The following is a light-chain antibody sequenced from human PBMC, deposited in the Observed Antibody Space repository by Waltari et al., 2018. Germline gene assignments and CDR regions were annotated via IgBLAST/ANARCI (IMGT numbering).Light chain of an antibody. Sequence: QSALTQPASVSESPGQSITVSCTGTSSDIGNYDLVSWYQQHPGKAPKVMIYEVTKRPSGVSNRLSGSKSGNTASLTIFGLQAEDEADYYCCSYAGSNTWVFGGGTKLTVL. CDR2: EVT. CDR3: CSYAGSNTWV. J-gene: IGLJ2*01. CDR1: SSDIGNYDL. V-gene: IGLV2-23*02.